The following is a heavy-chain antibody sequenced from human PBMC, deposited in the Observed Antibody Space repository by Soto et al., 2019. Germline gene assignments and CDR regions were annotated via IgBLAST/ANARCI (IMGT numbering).Heavy chain of an antibody. Sequence: QVQLVQSETEVKKPGASVKVSCKASGYIFTNYDITWVRQAPGQGLEWMGWVSGYTGNTKYAQKFQDRVTMTTVTSTSTVYMELRSLRSDDTAVYYCARFGSAPYYYYGVDVWGQGTTVFVSS. CDR3: ARFGSAPYYYYGVDV. J-gene: IGHJ6*02. D-gene: IGHD3-10*01. CDR2: VSGYTGNT. CDR1: GYIFTNYD. V-gene: IGHV1-18*01.